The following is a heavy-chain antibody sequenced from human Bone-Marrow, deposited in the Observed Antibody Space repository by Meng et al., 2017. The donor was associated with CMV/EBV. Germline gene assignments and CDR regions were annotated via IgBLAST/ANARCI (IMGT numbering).Heavy chain of an antibody. Sequence: GESLKISCAASGFTFSSYWMSWVRQAPGKGLEWVANIKQDGSEKYYVDSVKGRFTISRDNAKNSLYLQMNSLRAEDTAVYYCARYDFWSGYPAAYYYGMDVWGQGNTVTGSS. V-gene: IGHV3-7*01. CDR3: ARYDFWSGYPAAYYYGMDV. J-gene: IGHJ6*01. D-gene: IGHD3-3*01. CDR1: GFTFSSYW. CDR2: IKQDGSEK.